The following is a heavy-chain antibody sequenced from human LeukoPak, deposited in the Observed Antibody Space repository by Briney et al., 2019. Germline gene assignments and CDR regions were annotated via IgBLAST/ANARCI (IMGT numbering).Heavy chain of an antibody. CDR2: IRSDGTST. CDR3: ARDLGSGTPLDS. V-gene: IGHV3-74*01. Sequence: GGSLRLSCAASGFTFSSYWMSWVRQAPGEGPVWVSLIRSDGTSTSYADSVKGRFTISRDNAKNTLYLQMNSLRAEDTAVYYCARDLGSGTPLDSRGQGTLVTVSS. D-gene: IGHD1-7*01. J-gene: IGHJ4*02. CDR1: GFTFSSYW.